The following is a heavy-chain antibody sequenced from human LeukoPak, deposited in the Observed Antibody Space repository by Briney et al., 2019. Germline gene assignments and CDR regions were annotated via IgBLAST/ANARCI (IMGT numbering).Heavy chain of an antibody. CDR3: AKDRGRYYDILTGYLPDAFDI. Sequence: GGPLRLSCAASGFTFSTYGMGWVRQAPGQGLEWVSAIRGSGDSTYYADSVKGRFTISRDNSKNTLYLQMNSLRAEDTAVYYCAKDRGRYYDILTGYLPDAFDIWGQGTMVTVSS. CDR1: GFTFSTYG. J-gene: IGHJ3*02. V-gene: IGHV3-23*01. D-gene: IGHD3-9*01. CDR2: IRGSGDST.